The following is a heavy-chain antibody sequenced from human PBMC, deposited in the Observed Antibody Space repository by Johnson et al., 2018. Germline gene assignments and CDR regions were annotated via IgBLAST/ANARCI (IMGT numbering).Heavy chain of an antibody. CDR3: AKDPSHSSYFYYMDV. V-gene: IGHV3-9*01. CDR2: ISWNSGRV. CDR1: GFTYDDFV. J-gene: IGHJ6*03. Sequence: VQLVESGGGLVQPGRSLRLSCAASGFTYDDFVMHSVRQPPGKGLERVSGISWNSGRVAYAESVKGRFTISRDNAKKSLYRQMNSLTPEDTDVYYCAKDPSHSSYFYYMDVWGQGTTVTVSS.